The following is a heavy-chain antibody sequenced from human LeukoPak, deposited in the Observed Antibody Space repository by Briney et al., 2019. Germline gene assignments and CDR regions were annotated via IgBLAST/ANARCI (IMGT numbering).Heavy chain of an antibody. CDR2: INPNSGGT. D-gene: IGHD3-10*01. CDR3: ARGDGSGSYYYYYYYMGV. V-gene: IGHV1-2*02. CDR1: GYTFTGYY. J-gene: IGHJ6*03. Sequence: ASVKVSCKASGYTFTGYYMHWVRQAPGQGLEWMGWINPNSGGTNYAQKFQGRVTMTRDTSISTAYMELSRLRSDDTAVYYCARGDGSGSYYYYYYYMGVWGKGTTVTVSS.